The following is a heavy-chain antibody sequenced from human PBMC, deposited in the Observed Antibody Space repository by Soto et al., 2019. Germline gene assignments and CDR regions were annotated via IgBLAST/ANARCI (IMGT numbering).Heavy chain of an antibody. D-gene: IGHD3-10*01. J-gene: IGHJ6*02. Sequence: QVQLVESGGGLVKPGGSLRLSCAASGFTFTDYFITWIRQAPGKGLEWVATIWYDGSKKYHAESVKGRFTSSRDNSKNTMYLQMDSLRGEDTAVYYCARELLYGSGSRDYLYYGMDVWGHGTTVTVSS. CDR1: GFTFTDYF. V-gene: IGHV3-33*08. CDR3: ARELLYGSGSRDYLYYGMDV. CDR2: IWYDGSKK.